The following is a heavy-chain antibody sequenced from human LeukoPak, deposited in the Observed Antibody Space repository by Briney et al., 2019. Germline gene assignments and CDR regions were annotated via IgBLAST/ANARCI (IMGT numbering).Heavy chain of an antibody. CDR3: AKGGSGSYFDY. V-gene: IGHV3-15*01. CDR2: IKSKTDGGTT. Sequence: GGSLRLSCAASGFTFSSYGMHWVRQAPGKGLEWVGRIKSKTDGGTTDYAAPVKGRFTISRDDSKNTLYLQMNSLKTEDTAVYYCAKGGSGSYFDYWGQGTLVTVSS. D-gene: IGHD3-10*01. J-gene: IGHJ4*02. CDR1: GFTFSSYG.